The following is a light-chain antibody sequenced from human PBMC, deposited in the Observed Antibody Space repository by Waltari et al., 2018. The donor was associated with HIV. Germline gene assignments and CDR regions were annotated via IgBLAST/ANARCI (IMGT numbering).Light chain of an antibody. V-gene: IGKV2-30*01. CDR2: KIS. CDR3: MQSTHWPGT. Sequence: EAVLTQSPVSLSVALGRPASISCRSSQSLIYTDGNTYLNWFHQRPGQSPRRLIYKISNRDSGVPDRFSGSGSVTDFTLHISRVEAEDLGIFYCMQSTHWPGTFGQGTKLEIQ. J-gene: IGKJ1*01. CDR1: QSLIYTDGNTY.